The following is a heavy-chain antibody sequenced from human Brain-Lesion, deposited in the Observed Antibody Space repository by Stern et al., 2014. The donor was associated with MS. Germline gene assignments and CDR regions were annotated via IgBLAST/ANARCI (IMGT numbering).Heavy chain of an antibody. V-gene: IGHV4-39*01. CDR2: IYYSGHT. Sequence: QVQLVESGPGLVKPSETLSLTCTVAGGSVSSTSYAWAWIRQPPGKGLEWIGTIYYSGHTHYRPALQSRLTISLDTSKTQFSLQLGSVTAADTAVYYCAGEEDIRYCSGGSCTGNWFDPWGQGTLVTVSS. CDR3: AGEEDIRYCSGGSCTGNWFDP. D-gene: IGHD2-15*01. J-gene: IGHJ5*02. CDR1: GGSVSSTSYA.